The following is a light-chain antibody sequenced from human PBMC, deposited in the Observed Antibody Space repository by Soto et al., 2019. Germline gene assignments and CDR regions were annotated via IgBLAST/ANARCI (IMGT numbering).Light chain of an antibody. V-gene: IGKV3-20*01. J-gene: IGKJ1*01. CDR3: QQYGTSPTWT. CDR2: GAS. CDR1: QSVISNF. Sequence: EIVLTQSPGTLSLSPGERATLSCRASQSVISNFLAWYQQKPGQAPRLLIYGASSRATGIPDRFSGSGSGTDFTLTISRLEPEDFAVYYCQQYGTSPTWTFGQGTKVEIK.